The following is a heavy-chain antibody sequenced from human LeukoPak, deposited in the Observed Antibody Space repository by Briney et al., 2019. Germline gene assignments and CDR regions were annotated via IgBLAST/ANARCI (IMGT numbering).Heavy chain of an antibody. CDR2: IYYSGST. J-gene: IGHJ6*03. Sequence: SETLSLTCSVSVDPLRCGGYAWSPIPQHPGKGLEWIGYIYYSGSTYYNPSLKSRVTISVDTSKNQFSLKLSSVTAADTAVYYCAQSLASRTYYYYYYMDVWGKGTTVTVSS. CDR1: VDPLRCGGYA. V-gene: IGHV4-31*03. CDR3: AQSLASRTYYYYYYMDV.